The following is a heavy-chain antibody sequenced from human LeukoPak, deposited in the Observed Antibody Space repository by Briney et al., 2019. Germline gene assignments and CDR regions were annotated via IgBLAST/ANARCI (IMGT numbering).Heavy chain of an antibody. Sequence: GGSLRLSCAASGFTVTNYYMSWVRQAPGKGLEWVSVIYSGGDTFHADSVKGRFTLSRDNSKNILYLQMNSLRAEDTAVYYCTRDPGGWGQGTLVTVSS. CDR1: GFTVTNYY. CDR3: TRDPGG. V-gene: IGHV3-66*01. J-gene: IGHJ4*02. CDR2: IYSGGDT.